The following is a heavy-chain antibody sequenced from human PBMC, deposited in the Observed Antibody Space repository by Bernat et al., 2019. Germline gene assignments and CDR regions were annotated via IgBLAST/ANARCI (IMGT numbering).Heavy chain of an antibody. Sequence: EVQLVESGGGLVQPGGSLRLSCAASGFTFSDHFMDWVRQAPGKGLEWVGRIRNRAIGYTTYYAASVKGRFSISRDDSKNSLYLQMNGLKTKDTAVYFCARLSSSYYFDYWGQGTLVTVSS. CDR2: IRNRAIGYTT. CDR1: GFTFSDHF. V-gene: IGHV3-72*01. J-gene: IGHJ4*02. D-gene: IGHD6-6*01. CDR3: ARLSSSYYFDY.